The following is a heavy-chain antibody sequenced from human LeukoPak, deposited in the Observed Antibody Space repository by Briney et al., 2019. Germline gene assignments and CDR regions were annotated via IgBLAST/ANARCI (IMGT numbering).Heavy chain of an antibody. J-gene: IGHJ4*02. CDR3: AKDVTTPDY. D-gene: IGHD4-17*01. CDR2: ISYDGSNK. V-gene: IGHV3-30*18. Sequence: GGALRLSCAAPGFTLSSYGMPWVRQAPGKGLEWVAVISYDGSNKYYADSVKGRFTISRDNSKNTLYLQMNSLRAEDTAVYYCAKDVTTPDYWGQGTLVTVSS. CDR1: GFTLSSYG.